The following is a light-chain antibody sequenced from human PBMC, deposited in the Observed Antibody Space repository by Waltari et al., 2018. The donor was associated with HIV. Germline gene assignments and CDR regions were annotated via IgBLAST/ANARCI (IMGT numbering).Light chain of an antibody. J-gene: IGLJ1*01. V-gene: IGLV2-23*01. CDR3: CSYTGSSTRRPYV. Sequence: QSPLTPPSPVSGPPGQSTTLSCPGTRHHVGSNNLVSLYQQHPGKAPKVMIYEGSKRPSGVSNRFSGSKSGNTASLTISGLQAEDEADYYCCSYTGSSTRRPYVFGTGTKVTVL. CDR1: RHHVGSNNL. CDR2: EGS.